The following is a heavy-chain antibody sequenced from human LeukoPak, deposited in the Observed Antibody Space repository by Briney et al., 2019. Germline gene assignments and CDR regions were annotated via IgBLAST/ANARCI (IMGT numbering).Heavy chain of an antibody. D-gene: IGHD6-6*01. J-gene: IGHJ4*02. CDR2: LYSNGDT. V-gene: IGHV3-53*01. CDR1: GFTVSSNY. CDR3: SEDQLDSSSS. Sequence: GGSLRLSCAASGFTVSSNYMSWVRQAPRKGLEWVSVLYSNGDTYYADSVKGRFTNSRDNAKNTLYLQMSSLRAEGPAVLFWSEDQLDSSSSWGQAALVTVSS.